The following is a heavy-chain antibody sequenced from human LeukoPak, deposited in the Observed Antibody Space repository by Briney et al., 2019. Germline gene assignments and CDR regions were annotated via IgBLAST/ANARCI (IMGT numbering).Heavy chain of an antibody. CDR1: GLTFSTYG. D-gene: IGHD3-10*01. Sequence: PGGSLRLSCAASGLTFSTYGMHWVRQAPGKGLEWGAFIRSDGSNTYYADSVKGRFTISRDNSKNTLYLQMSSLRPEDTAVYYCAKEGSGSYYNYLQVDYWGQGTLITVSS. J-gene: IGHJ4*02. V-gene: IGHV3-30*02. CDR3: AKEGSGSYYNYLQVDY. CDR2: IRSDGSNT.